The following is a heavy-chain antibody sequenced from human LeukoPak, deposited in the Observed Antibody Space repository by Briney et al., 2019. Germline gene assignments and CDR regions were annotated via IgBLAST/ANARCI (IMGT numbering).Heavy chain of an antibody. CDR3: ARSRGGRLGELSLLGY. D-gene: IGHD3-16*02. CDR2: INHSGST. Sequence: PSETLSLTCAVYGGSFSGYYWSWLRQPPGKGLEWIGEINHSGSTNYNPSLKSRVTISVDTSKNQFSLKLSSVTAADTAVYYCARSRGGRLGELSLLGYWGQGTLVTVSS. CDR1: GGSFSGYY. J-gene: IGHJ4*02. V-gene: IGHV4-34*01.